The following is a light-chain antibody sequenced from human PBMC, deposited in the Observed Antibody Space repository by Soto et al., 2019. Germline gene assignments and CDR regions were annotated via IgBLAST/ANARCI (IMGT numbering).Light chain of an antibody. V-gene: IGKV1-9*01. Sequence: DIQLTQSPSFLSASVGDRVTITCRASQGISSYLARYEQKPGKAPKLLIYAASTLQSGVPSRFSGSGSGTEFTLTISSLQPEDFATYYCQQLNSYSFTFGGGTKVEIK. CDR1: QGISSY. CDR3: QQLNSYSFT. CDR2: AAS. J-gene: IGKJ4*01.